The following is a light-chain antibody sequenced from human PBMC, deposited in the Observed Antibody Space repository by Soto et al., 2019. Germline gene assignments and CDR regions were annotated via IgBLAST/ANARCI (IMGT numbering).Light chain of an antibody. CDR2: AAS. V-gene: IGKV1-39*01. CDR3: HQNDTFPET. Sequence: DIQMTQSPSSVSASVGDTVTITCRASQSISLFLKWYQQKPGKAPNLLIYAASGLQSGVPSRFSGNGAGTDFTLTISILQPEDVANYYCHQNDTFPETFGQGTKVEIK. CDR1: QSISLF. J-gene: IGKJ1*01.